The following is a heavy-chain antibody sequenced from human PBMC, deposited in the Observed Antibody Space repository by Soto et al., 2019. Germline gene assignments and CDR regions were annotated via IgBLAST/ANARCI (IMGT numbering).Heavy chain of an antibody. D-gene: IGHD3-16*01. CDR3: ARSKRLLFDCNFDS. CDR2: VSYDGSKK. V-gene: IGHV3-30*01. CDR1: GFIFTSYI. Sequence: QVQLVESGGGEVQPRRSLRLSCAASGFIFTSYIVHWVRQAPAKGLEWVASVSYDGSKKHYADSVKGRFFISRDNSKETVYLQLNRLRTEETAVYYCARSKRLLFDCNFDSWGQGTLVTVSS. J-gene: IGHJ4*02.